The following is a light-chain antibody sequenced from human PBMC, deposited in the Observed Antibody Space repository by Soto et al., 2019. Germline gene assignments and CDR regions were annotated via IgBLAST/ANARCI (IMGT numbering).Light chain of an antibody. CDR1: LSVTSNF. Sequence: DIVLTQSPGTLSLAPGERATLSCRASLSVTSNFLAWYQQKPGQAPKLLLYDASNRSTGIPDRFSGSGSGTDFSLPISRLEPYDFAVYYCQQYGSSVWTFGQGTRVEIK. J-gene: IGKJ1*01. CDR2: DAS. V-gene: IGKV3-20*01. CDR3: QQYGSSVWT.